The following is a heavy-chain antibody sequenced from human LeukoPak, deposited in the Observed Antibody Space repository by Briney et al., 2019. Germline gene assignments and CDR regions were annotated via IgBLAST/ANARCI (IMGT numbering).Heavy chain of an antibody. J-gene: IGHJ3*02. CDR2: IYYGGKT. V-gene: IGHV4-39*01. Sequence: PSETLSLTCTVSGGSISSTIYYCAWIRQPPGKGLEWIGSIYYGGKTYYNPSLKSRVTTSVDTSKNQFSLKLSSVTAADTAVYYCARHLGGSGSSDAFDIWGQGTMVTVFS. CDR3: ARHLGGSGSSDAFDI. D-gene: IGHD3-3*01. CDR1: GGSISSTIYY.